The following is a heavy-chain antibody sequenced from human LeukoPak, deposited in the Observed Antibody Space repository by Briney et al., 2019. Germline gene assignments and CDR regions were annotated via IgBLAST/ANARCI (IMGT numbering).Heavy chain of an antibody. CDR1: GFTFSSYG. CDR3: AKGIADY. V-gene: IGHV3-30*18. D-gene: IGHD6-13*01. Sequence: GGPLRLSCAASGFTFSSYGMHWVRQAPGKGLEWVAVISYDGSNKYYADSVKGRFTISRDNSKNTLYLQTNSLRAEDTAVYYCAKGIADYWGQGTLVTVSS. J-gene: IGHJ4*02. CDR2: ISYDGSNK.